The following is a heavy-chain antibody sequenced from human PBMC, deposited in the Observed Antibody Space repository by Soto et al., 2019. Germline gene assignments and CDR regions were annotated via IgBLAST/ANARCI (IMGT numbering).Heavy chain of an antibody. CDR2: SSYGGIT. J-gene: IGHJ4*02. CDR3: GRHRRETGTYAQPLDY. CDR1: GGSISDTNYY. V-gene: IGHV4-39*01. D-gene: IGHD1-1*01. Sequence: QLQLQESGPGLVKPSETLSLTCTVSGGSISDTNYYWGWIRQPPGKGLEWIGSSSYGGITYHNPSLKSRVTISIDTSKSHFSLKLISVTAADTAVYYCGRHRRETGTYAQPLDYWGQGTLVTVSS.